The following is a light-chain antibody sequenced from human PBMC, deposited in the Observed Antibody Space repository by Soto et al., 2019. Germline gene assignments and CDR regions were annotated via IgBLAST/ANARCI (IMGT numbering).Light chain of an antibody. CDR2: GAS. Sequence: EIVLTQSPGTLSLSPGERATVSCRASQSVSSNYLAWYQQKPGQAPRLLFYGASRRATGIPDRFSGSGSGTDFTLTISRLEPEDLAVYSCQQYGSSPWTFGQGTKVEIK. CDR3: QQYGSSPWT. V-gene: IGKV3-20*01. J-gene: IGKJ1*01. CDR1: QSVSSNY.